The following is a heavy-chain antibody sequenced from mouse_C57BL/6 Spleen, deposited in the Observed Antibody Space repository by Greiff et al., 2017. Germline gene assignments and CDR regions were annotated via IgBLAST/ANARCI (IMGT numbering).Heavy chain of an antibody. D-gene: IGHD3-3*01. CDR2: IDPSDSYT. J-gene: IGHJ4*01. Sequence: QVQLQQSGAELVRPGTSVKLSCKASGYTFTSYWMHWVKQRPGQGLEWIGVIDPSDSYTNYNQKFKGKATLTVDTSSSTAYMQLSSLTSADSAVFDWARGTGYAMDYWGQGTSVTVSS. CDR1: GYTFTSYW. V-gene: IGHV1-59*01. CDR3: ARGTGYAMDY.